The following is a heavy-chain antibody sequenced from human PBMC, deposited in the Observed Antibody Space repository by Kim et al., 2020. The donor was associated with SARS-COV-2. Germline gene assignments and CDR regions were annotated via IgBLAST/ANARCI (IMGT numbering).Heavy chain of an antibody. CDR2: SDGSIT. CDR3: ARAFDY. V-gene: IGHV3-74*01. Sequence: SDGSITSYADSVKGRFTIARDNAKNTLYLQMHSLRAEDTAVYYCARAFDYWGQGTLVTVSS. J-gene: IGHJ4*02.